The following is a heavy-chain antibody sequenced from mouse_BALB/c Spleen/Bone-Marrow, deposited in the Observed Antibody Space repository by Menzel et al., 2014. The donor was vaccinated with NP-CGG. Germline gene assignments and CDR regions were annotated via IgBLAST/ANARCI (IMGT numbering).Heavy chain of an antibody. Sequence: VQLKESGGGLVQPGGSLKLSCAASGFDFSRYWMSWVRQAPGKGLEWIGEINPDSSTINYTPSLKDKFIISRDNAKNTLYLQMSKVRSEDTALCYCARQGYYGKGDYWGQGTTLTVSS. D-gene: IGHD2-1*01. J-gene: IGHJ2*01. CDR3: ARQGYYGKGDY. CDR2: INPDSSTI. V-gene: IGHV4-1*02. CDR1: GFDFSRYW.